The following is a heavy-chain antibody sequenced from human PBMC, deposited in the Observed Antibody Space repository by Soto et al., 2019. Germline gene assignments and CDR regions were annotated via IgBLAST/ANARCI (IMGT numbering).Heavy chain of an antibody. CDR3: ARGPSSAWYGTDY. J-gene: IGHJ4*02. D-gene: IGHD6-19*01. V-gene: IGHV3-74*01. CDR2: INPDGSVT. CDR1: GFTFSSHW. Sequence: VESGGGLVQPGGSLRLSCAASGFTFSSHWMHWVRQAPGKGLVWVSRINPDGSVTSYADSVKGRFTISRDNARDTLYLQMNSLTVDDTAVYYCARGPSSAWYGTDYWGQGTLVTVSS.